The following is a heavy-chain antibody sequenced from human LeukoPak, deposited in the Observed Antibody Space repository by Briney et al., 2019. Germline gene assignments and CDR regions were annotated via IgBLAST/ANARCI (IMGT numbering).Heavy chain of an antibody. CDR2: IHYSGTT. V-gene: IGHV4-31*03. CDR3: ARDRDRAYTLGHDAFDI. J-gene: IGHJ3*02. CDR1: GGYISNGAYY. Sequence: SQTLSHTCTVSGGYISNGAYYWSWIRQHPGKGLEWIGYIHYSGTTYYNPSLKRRITISVDTSKNHFSLRLTSVTAADTAVYYCARDRDRAYTLGHDAFDIWGQGTMVTVSS. D-gene: IGHD2-2*02.